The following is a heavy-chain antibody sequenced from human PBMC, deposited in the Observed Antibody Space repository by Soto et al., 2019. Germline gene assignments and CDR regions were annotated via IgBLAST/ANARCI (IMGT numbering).Heavy chain of an antibody. V-gene: IGHV1-69*17. CDR3: TTRDQGRFDH. J-gene: IGHJ4*02. CDR1: GGTFNTLS. CDR2: IIPFFDLT. D-gene: IGHD2-2*01. Sequence: QVQLVQSGAEGKRPGSSVKVSCTPSGGTFNTLSINWVRQAPGQGLEWMGAIIPFFDLTNYAQKFQDRVTITADKSLGTAYMELTSLRSDDTAVYYCTTRDQGRFDHWGQGTPLTVSS.